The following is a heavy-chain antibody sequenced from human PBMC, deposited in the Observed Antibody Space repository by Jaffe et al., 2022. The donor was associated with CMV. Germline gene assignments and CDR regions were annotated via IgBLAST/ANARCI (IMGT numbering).Heavy chain of an antibody. Sequence: QVQLQQWGAGLLKPSETLSLTCAVYGGSFSGYYWSWIRQPPGKGLEWIGEINHSGSTNYNPSLKSRVTISVDTSKNQFSLKLSSVTAADTAVYYCARTSQYYYDSSGETAFDIWGQGTMVTVSS. CDR2: INHSGST. J-gene: IGHJ3*02. CDR3: ARTSQYYYDSSGETAFDI. CDR1: GGSFSGYY. D-gene: IGHD3-22*01. V-gene: IGHV4-34*01.